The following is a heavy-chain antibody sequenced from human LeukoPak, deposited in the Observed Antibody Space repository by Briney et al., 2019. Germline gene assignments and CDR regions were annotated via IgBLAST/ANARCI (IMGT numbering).Heavy chain of an antibody. D-gene: IGHD4-23*01. CDR2: INHSGST. CDR1: GGSFSGYY. J-gene: IGHJ4*02. Sequence: SETLSLTCAVYGGSFSGYYWSWIRQPPGKGLEWIGEINHSGSTNYNPSLKSRVTISVDTSKNQFSLKLSSVTAADTAVYYCAREVTTVITPFYDYWGQGTLVTVSS. CDR3: AREVTTVITPFYDY. V-gene: IGHV4-34*01.